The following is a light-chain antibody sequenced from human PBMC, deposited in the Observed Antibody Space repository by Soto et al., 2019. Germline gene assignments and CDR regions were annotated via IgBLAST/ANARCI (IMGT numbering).Light chain of an antibody. V-gene: IGLV2-11*01. CDR2: DVS. J-gene: IGLJ1*01. Sequence: QSALTQPRSVSGSPGQSVTISCTGTSSDVGGYNYVSWYQQHPGKAPKVMIYDVSERPSGVPDRFSGSKSGNTASLTISGLQAEDEADYYCCSYAGSPRYVFGTWTKLTVL. CDR3: CSYAGSPRYV. CDR1: SSDVGGYNY.